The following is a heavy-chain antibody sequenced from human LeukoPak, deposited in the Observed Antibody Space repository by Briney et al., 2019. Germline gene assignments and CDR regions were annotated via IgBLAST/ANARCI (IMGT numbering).Heavy chain of an antibody. V-gene: IGHV3-30*18. CDR1: GFTFSRYG. J-gene: IGHJ3*02. Sequence: PGGSLRLSCAASGFTFSRYGMHWVRQAPGKGLEWVAVISYDGSNKYYADSVKGRFTISRDNSKNTLYLQMNSLRAEDTAVYYCAKVPDDAFDIWGQGTMVTVSS. CDR3: AKVPDDAFDI. CDR2: ISYDGSNK.